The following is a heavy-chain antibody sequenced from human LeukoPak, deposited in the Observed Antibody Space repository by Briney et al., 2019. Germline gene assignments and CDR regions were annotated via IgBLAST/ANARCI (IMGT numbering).Heavy chain of an antibody. CDR1: GGSISSYY. D-gene: IGHD3-22*01. V-gene: IGHV4-59*12. CDR2: IYYSGST. J-gene: IGHJ4*02. CDR3: AADHYYDSGLSDY. Sequence: SETLSLTCTVSGGSISSYYWSWIRQPPGKGLEWIGYIYYSGSTNYNPSLKSRVTMSVDTSKNQFSLKLSSVTAADTAVYYCAADHYYDSGLSDYWGQGTLVTVSS.